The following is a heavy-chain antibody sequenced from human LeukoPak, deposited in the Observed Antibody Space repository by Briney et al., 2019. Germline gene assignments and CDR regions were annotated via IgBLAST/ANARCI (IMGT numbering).Heavy chain of an antibody. D-gene: IGHD3-9*01. J-gene: IGHJ4*02. CDR1: GGSISSGSYY. V-gene: IGHV4-39*01. CDR3: ASSYDILTGYHPFDY. CDR2: IYYSGST. Sequence: ASETLSLTCTVSGGSISSGSYYWGWIRQPPGKGLEWIGSIYYSGSTYHNPSLKSRVTIFVDTSKNQFSLKLSSVTAADTAVYYCASSYDILTGYHPFDYWGQGTLVTVSS.